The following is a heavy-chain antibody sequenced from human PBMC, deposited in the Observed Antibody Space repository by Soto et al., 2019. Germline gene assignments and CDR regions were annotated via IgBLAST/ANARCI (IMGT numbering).Heavy chain of an antibody. Sequence: GGSLRLSCAASGFSITTYAMSWVRQALGKGLEWVSGINYSGGSTYYADSAKGRFTISRDTSKNTLSLQMNSLRGEDTAVYFCATDVPLIEVVGSYDFYYGLDVWGQGTLVTVSS. CDR3: ATDVPLIEVVGSYDFYYGLDV. V-gene: IGHV3-23*01. CDR1: GFSITTYA. CDR2: INYSGGST. J-gene: IGHJ6*02. D-gene: IGHD3-3*01.